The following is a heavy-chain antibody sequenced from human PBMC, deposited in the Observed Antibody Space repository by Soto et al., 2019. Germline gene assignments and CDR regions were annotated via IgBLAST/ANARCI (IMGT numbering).Heavy chain of an antibody. CDR2: IYFSGTT. CDR3: ARHVRDGRYYFAY. Sequence: RIRQNPGKGLEWFGYIYFSGTTYYNPSLKSRVTISVDTSKNQVSLKLSSVTAADTAVYYCARHVRDGRYYFAYWVQGSPDTGTS. V-gene: IGHV4-39*01. J-gene: IGHJ4*02.